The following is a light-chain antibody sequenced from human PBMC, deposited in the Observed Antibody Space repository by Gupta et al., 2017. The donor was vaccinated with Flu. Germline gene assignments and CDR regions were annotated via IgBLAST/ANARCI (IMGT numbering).Light chain of an antibody. CDR2: DAS. J-gene: IGKJ4*01. CDR3: QQRNNWPLT. CDR1: QSVRDY. Sequence: IVLTQSPAALSLSPGERVTLSCRASQSVRDYLAWYHQRPGQSPRLLIYDASNRATDVPARFNASGSETDFTLTISGLEPEDSGVYYCQQRNNWPLTFGGGTKVEIK. V-gene: IGKV3-11*01.